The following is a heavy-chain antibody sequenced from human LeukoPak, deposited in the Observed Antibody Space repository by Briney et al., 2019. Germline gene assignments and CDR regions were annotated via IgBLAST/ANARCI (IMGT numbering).Heavy chain of an antibody. CDR1: GFTFSSYW. CDR2: IKQDGSEK. V-gene: IGHV3-7*01. J-gene: IGHJ5*02. CDR3: ARAGEQQLTRGWFDP. Sequence: GGSLRLSCAASGFTFSSYWMSWVRQAPGKGLEWVANIKQDGSEKYYVDSVKGRFTISRDNAKNPLYLQMNSLRAEDTAVYYCARAGEQQLTRGWFDPWGQGTLVTVSS. D-gene: IGHD6-13*01.